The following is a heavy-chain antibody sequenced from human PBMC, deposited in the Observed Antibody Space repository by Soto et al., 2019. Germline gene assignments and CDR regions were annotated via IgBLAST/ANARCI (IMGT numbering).Heavy chain of an antibody. CDR3: ARGGGYNDFWSGSTNGIDV. CDR2: INNDGSNT. Sequence: GGSLRLSCEASAFTFSSYWMHWVRQAPGKGLVWVSRINNDGSNTNYADSVTGRFTISRDNAKNTVYLQMSSLRVDDTAVYYCARGGGYNDFWSGSTNGIDVWGQGTMVTVSS. V-gene: IGHV3-74*01. J-gene: IGHJ6*02. CDR1: AFTFSSYW. D-gene: IGHD3-3*01.